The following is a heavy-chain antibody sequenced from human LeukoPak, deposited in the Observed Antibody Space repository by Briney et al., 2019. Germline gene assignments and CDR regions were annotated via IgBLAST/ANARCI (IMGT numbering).Heavy chain of an antibody. CDR3: ARGLVAARPGYFDY. J-gene: IGHJ4*02. D-gene: IGHD6-6*01. V-gene: IGHV4-34*01. Sequence: SETLSLTCAVYGGSFSGYYWSWIRQPPGKGLEWIGEINHSGSTNYNPSLKSRVTISVDTSKNQFSLELSSVTAADTAVYYCARGLVAARPGYFDYWGQGTLVTVSS. CDR2: INHSGST. CDR1: GGSFSGYY.